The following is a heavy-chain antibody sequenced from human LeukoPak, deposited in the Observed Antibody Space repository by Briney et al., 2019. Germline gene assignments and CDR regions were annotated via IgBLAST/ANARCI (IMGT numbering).Heavy chain of an antibody. Sequence: SGGSLRLSCAASGFTLGDYDIHWVRQAPGKGPEWVSSISSNSDTIAYAEPVKGRFTISRDNAKNSLYLQMNSLRAEDTAVYYCARDTSYYYGSGGFDYWGQGTLVTVSS. CDR3: ARDTSYYYGSGGFDY. V-gene: IGHV3-9*01. J-gene: IGHJ4*02. D-gene: IGHD3-10*01. CDR1: GFTLGDYD. CDR2: ISSNSDTI.